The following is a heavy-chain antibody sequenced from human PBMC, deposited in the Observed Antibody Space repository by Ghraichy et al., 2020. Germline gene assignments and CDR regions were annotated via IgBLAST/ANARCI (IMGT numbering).Heavy chain of an antibody. CDR1: GFTFSTSA. CDR2: ISGDGAGI. CDR3: ARGGIAVAGYDY. J-gene: IGHJ4*02. D-gene: IGHD6-19*01. Sequence: GGSLRLSCTASGFTFSTSAMSWVRQAPGKGLEWVSNISGDGAGIRYADSAKGRFTISRDNSKNTLFLQMSSLTAEDTAIYYCARGGIAVAGYDYWGQGTLVTVSS. V-gene: IGHV3-23*01.